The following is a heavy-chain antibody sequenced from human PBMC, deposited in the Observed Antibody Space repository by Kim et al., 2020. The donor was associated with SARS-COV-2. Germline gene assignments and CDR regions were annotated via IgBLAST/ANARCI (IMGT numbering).Heavy chain of an antibody. V-gene: IGHV1-69*02. D-gene: IGHD3-22*01. CDR3: ASKGYYDNLLDY. J-gene: IGHJ4*02. Sequence: NYAQQFQGRVTITADKSTSTAYMELSSLRSEDTAVYYCASKGYYDNLLDYWGQGTLVTVSS.